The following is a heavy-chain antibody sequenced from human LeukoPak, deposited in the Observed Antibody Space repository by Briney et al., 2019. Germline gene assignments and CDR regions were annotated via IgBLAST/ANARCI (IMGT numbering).Heavy chain of an antibody. V-gene: IGHV3-20*04. CDR2: INWSGGST. Sequence: GGSLRLSCAASGFTFDDYGMSWVRQAPGKGLEWVSGINWSGGSTGYADSVKGRFTISRDNAKNSLYLQMNSLRAEDTALYYCARAIGSYVSSYYYYMDVWGKGTTVTVSS. CDR1: GFTFDDYG. D-gene: IGHD1-26*01. J-gene: IGHJ6*03. CDR3: ARAIGSYVSSYYYYMDV.